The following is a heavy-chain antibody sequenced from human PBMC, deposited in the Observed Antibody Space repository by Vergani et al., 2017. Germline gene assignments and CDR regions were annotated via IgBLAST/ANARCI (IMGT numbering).Heavy chain of an antibody. CDR2: ISWNSGAV. D-gene: IGHD2-21*02. J-gene: IGHJ5*02. CDR3: ARGETGVTDPIEMIFDA. Sequence: VQLVESGGGLAQPGGSLRLSCEASGITFWKFGMHWVRQGPGKGLEWVSGISWNSGAVDYADSVRGRFTISRDNAKNSLFLEMNSLRFEDTAVYFCARGETGVTDPIEMIFDAWGQGTLVTVSS. V-gene: IGHV3-9*01. CDR1: GITFWKFG.